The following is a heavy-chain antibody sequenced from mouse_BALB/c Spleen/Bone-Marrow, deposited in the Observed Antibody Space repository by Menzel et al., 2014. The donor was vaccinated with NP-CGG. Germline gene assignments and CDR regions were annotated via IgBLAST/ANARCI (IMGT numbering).Heavy chain of an antibody. Sequence: VHLVESGPGLVAPSQSLSITCTVSGSSLTSYGIHWVRQPPGKGLEWLGVIWAGGGTIYNSALMSRLSLSKDTSKSQVFLKMHSPQTDDTAMYYCARDAGYGNPWFAYWGQGTLVTVSA. V-gene: IGHV2-9*02. D-gene: IGHD2-10*02. CDR1: GSSLTSYG. CDR2: IWAGGGT. J-gene: IGHJ3*01. CDR3: ARDAGYGNPWFAY.